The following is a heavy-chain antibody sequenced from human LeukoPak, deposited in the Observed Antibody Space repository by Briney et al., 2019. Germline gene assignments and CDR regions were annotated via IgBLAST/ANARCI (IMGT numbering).Heavy chain of an antibody. V-gene: IGHV4-59*01. CDR1: GGSISTYY. Sequence: RPSETLSLTCTVSGGSISTYYWSWIRQPPGKGLAWIGYVYYGGSTSYSPSLKSRVTISVDTSKNQFSLKLSSVTAADTAVYYCARITISKSSTNYRGNWFDPWGQGTLVTVSS. D-gene: IGHD2-2*01. CDR3: ARITISKSSTNYRGNWFDP. J-gene: IGHJ5*02. CDR2: VYYGGST.